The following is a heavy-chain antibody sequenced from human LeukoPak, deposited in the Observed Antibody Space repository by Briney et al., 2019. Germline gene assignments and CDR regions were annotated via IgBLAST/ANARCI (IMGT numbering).Heavy chain of an antibody. J-gene: IGHJ5*02. CDR1: GGTFSSYA. D-gene: IGHD2-15*01. CDR2: IIPIFGTA. Sequence: GASVKVSCKASGGTFSSYAISWVRQAPGQGLEWMGGIIPIFGTANYAQKFQGRVTITADESTSTAYMELSSLRSEDTAVYYCASHCSGGSCYSCWFDPWGQGTLVTASS. V-gene: IGHV1-69*13. CDR3: ASHCSGGSCYSCWFDP.